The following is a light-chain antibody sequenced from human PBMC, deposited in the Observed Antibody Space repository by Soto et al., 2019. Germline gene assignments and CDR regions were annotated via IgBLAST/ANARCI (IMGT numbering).Light chain of an antibody. Sequence: DIQMTQSPSSLSAFVGDRVTITCQAIQDIVNSLNWYQQKPGKAPKLLIYAASSLETGVPSKFSGSGSGTDFTFTISSLQSEDVATYYCQHYDSLPPTFGPGTKVDIK. J-gene: IGKJ3*01. CDR1: QDIVNS. V-gene: IGKV1-33*01. CDR2: AAS. CDR3: QHYDSLPPT.